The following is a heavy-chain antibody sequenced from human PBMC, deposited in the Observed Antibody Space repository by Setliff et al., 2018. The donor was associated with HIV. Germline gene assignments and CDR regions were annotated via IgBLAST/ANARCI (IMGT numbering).Heavy chain of an antibody. J-gene: IGHJ4*02. V-gene: IGHV1-46*01. CDR3: ATRGRDLGFDY. CDR2: INPSDGTT. CDR1: GYTFTSCF. Sequence: GASVKVSCKASGYTFTSCFMHWVRQAPGQGLEYMGIINPSDGTTDYTQKFQDRVTMTSDTSTSTVYMELRSLRSEDTAVYYCATRGRDLGFDYWGQGTLVTVSS. D-gene: IGHD1-1*01.